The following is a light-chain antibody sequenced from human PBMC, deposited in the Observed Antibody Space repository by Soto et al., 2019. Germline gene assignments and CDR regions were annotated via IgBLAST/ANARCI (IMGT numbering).Light chain of an antibody. Sequence: QSVLTQPPSASGTPGQRVTISCSGSSSNIGSNYVYWYQQLPGTAPKLLIYRNNQRPSGVPDLFSGSKSGTSASLAISGLRSEDEADYYCAAWDDSLKVFGGGTKLTVL. J-gene: IGLJ2*01. CDR2: RNN. CDR1: SSNIGSNY. V-gene: IGLV1-47*01. CDR3: AAWDDSLKV.